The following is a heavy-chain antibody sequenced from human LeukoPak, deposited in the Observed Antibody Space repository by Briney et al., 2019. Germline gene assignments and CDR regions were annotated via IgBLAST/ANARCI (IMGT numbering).Heavy chain of an antibody. CDR1: GITFSTSG. Sequence: GGSLRLSCAASGITFSTSGMHWVRQAPGRGLEWVAFMRHDGSNEKYADSVKGRFTISRDNSKNTLYLQMNSLIIEDTAVYYCAKDRTVVVTAYGGWFDPWGQGTLVTVSS. CDR3: AKDRTVVVTAYGGWFDP. J-gene: IGHJ5*02. V-gene: IGHV3-30*02. CDR2: MRHDGSNE. D-gene: IGHD2-15*01.